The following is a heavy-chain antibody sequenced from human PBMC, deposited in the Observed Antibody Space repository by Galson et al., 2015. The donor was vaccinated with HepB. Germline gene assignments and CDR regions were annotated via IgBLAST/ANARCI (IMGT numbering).Heavy chain of an antibody. Sequence: LSLTCTVSGGSISSSSDYWGWIRQSPGKGLDWIGNIYSRGSTYYKPSLKSRVTISLDTSKNQVSLKLSSVTTADTAVYYCARQPLGTYYFDYWGQGTLVTVSS. J-gene: IGHJ4*02. CDR2: IYSRGST. CDR1: GGSISSSSDY. CDR3: ARQPLGTYYFDY. V-gene: IGHV4-39*01. D-gene: IGHD1-1*01.